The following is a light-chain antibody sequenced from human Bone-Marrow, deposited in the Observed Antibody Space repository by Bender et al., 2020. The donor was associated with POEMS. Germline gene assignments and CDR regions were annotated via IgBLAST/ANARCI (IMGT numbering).Light chain of an antibody. CDR1: KLGDKF. CDR3: QAWDTTRV. Sequence: SYEVTQPPSVSVSPGQTATITCSGDKLGDKFTCWYQQKPGQSPVLVIYQDHKRPSGIPERFSGSNSGNTATLTISETQAMDEADYYCQAWDTTRVFGGGTKLTVL. CDR2: QDH. J-gene: IGLJ3*02. V-gene: IGLV3-1*01.